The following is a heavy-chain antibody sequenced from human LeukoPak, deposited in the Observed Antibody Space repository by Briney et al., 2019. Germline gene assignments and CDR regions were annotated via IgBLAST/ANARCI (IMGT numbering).Heavy chain of an antibody. CDR1: GFTFSSYA. CDR2: ISYDGSNK. CDR3: ARSALAAAGIFDY. D-gene: IGHD6-13*01. Sequence: GGSLRLSCAASGFTFSSYAMHWVRQAPGKGLEWVAVISYDGSNKYYADSVKGRFTISRDNSKNTLYLQMNSLRAEDTAVYYCARSALAAAGIFDYWGQGTLVTVSS. V-gene: IGHV3-30*04. J-gene: IGHJ4*02.